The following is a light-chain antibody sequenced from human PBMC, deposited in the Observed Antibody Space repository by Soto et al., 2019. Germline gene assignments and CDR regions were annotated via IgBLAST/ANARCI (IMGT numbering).Light chain of an antibody. CDR3: HQYGSSGT. CDR1: QSVGNN. CDR2: GAS. J-gene: IGKJ1*01. V-gene: IGKV3-20*01. Sequence: RVTLSCRASQSVGNNLAWYQQRPGQPPRLLIYGASTRDTGVPTRFSGSGSGTDFTLTISRLEPEDFAVCYCHQYGSSGTFAQGTKV.